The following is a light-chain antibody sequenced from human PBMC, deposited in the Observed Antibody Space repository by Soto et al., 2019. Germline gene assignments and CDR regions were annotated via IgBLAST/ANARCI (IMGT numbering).Light chain of an antibody. J-gene: IGKJ1*01. CDR3: MQGTHWPWT. CDR1: QNLVYSDGNVY. V-gene: IGKV2-30*01. Sequence: DVVMTQSPLSLPVTLGQPASLSCRSSQNLVYSDGNVYLNWFRQRPGQSPRRLIYDVSQRDSGVPERFSGSGAGADFTLTISRVEAEDVGVYYCMQGTHWPWTFGQGTKVEIK. CDR2: DVS.